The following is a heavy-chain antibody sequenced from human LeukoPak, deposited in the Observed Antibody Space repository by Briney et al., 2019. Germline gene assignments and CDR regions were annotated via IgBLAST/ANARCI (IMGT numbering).Heavy chain of an antibody. Sequence: PGGSLTLSCAASGCTFSSYSMNWVRQAPWKGLDWVAYISSSISTIYYAHSVKAPFTISRDNAKTSLYLQMNSLREEDAPVYYCAKDLRGYSYGLRNNWFDPWGQGTLVTVSS. CDR2: ISSSISTI. CDR3: AKDLRGYSYGLRNNWFDP. J-gene: IGHJ5*02. V-gene: IGHV3-48*02. CDR1: GCTFSSYS. D-gene: IGHD5-18*01.